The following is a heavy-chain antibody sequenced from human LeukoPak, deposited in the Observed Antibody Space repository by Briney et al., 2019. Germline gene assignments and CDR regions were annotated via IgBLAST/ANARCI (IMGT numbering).Heavy chain of an antibody. J-gene: IGHJ4*02. V-gene: IGHV3-23*01. D-gene: IGHD3-22*01. Sequence: GGSLRLSCAASGFTFNNYAMTWVRQAPGKGLEWVSTINHNGGRTYYADSLEGRFAISRDNSKNTLFLQMNSLRAEDTAVYYCAIYDSSGYYNYWGQGTLVTVSS. CDR2: INHNGGRT. CDR3: AIYDSSGYYNY. CDR1: GFTFNNYA.